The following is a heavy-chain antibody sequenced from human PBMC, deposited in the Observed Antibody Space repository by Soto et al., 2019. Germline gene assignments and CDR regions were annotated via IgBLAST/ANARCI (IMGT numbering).Heavy chain of an antibody. CDR3: ARVWQLVLFDY. CDR2: ISSSSSYI. Sequence: GGSLRLSCAASGFTFSSYSMNWVRQAPGKGLEWVSSISSSSSYIYYADSVKGRFTISRDNAKNSLYLQMNSLRAEDTDVYYCARVWQLVLFDYWGQGTLVTVSS. CDR1: GFTFSSYS. J-gene: IGHJ4*02. D-gene: IGHD6-6*01. V-gene: IGHV3-21*01.